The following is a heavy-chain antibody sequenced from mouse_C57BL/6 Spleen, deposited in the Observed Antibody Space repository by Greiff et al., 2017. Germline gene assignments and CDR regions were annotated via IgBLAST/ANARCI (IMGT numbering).Heavy chain of an antibody. J-gene: IGHJ4*01. CDR3: ARDYSGYYAMDY. CDR1: GYTFTDYY. V-gene: IGHV1-19*01. CDR2: INPYNGGT. D-gene: IGHD2-12*01. Sequence: EVQLQQSGPVLVKPGASVKMSCKASGYTFTDYYMNWVKQSHGKSLEWIGVINPYNGGTNYNQKFKGKATLTVDKSSSTAYIELNSLTSADSAVYYCARDYSGYYAMDYWGQGTSVTVSS.